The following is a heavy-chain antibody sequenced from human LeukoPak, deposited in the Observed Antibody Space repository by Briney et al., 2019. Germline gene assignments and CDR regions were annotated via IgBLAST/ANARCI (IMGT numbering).Heavy chain of an antibody. J-gene: IGHJ5*02. Sequence: SETLSLTCTVSGGSISSYYWSWIRQPPGKGLEWIGYIYYSGSTNYNPSFKSRVTISVDTSKNQFSLKLSSVTAADTAVYYCARGRVTTTWFDPWGQGTLVTVSS. V-gene: IGHV4-59*01. D-gene: IGHD5-12*01. CDR2: IYYSGST. CDR1: GGSISSYY. CDR3: ARGRVTTTWFDP.